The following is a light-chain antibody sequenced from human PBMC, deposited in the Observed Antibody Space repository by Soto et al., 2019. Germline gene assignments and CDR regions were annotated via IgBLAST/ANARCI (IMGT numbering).Light chain of an antibody. CDR3: SSYTTISTYV. CDR1: SRDVGGYNY. J-gene: IGLJ1*01. CDR2: DVR. Sequence: QSALTQLASVSGSPGQSITISCTGTSRDVGGYNYVSWYQQHPGKAPKLMIYDVRNRPSGVSNRFSGSKSVNTASLTISGLQAEDEADYYCSSYTTISTYVFGTGTKLTVL. V-gene: IGLV2-14*01.